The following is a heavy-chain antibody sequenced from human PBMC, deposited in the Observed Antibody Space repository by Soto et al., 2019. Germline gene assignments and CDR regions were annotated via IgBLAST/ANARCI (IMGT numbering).Heavy chain of an antibody. CDR3: ARGFPNSSGWYDY. CDR2: IIPILGIA. Sequence: GASVKVSCKASGGTFSSYTISWVRQAPGQGLEWMGRIIPILGIANYAQKFQGRVTITADKSTSTAYMELSSLRSEDTAVYYCARGFPNSSGWYDYWGQGTLVPVSS. J-gene: IGHJ4*02. V-gene: IGHV1-69*02. CDR1: GGTFSSYT. D-gene: IGHD6-19*01.